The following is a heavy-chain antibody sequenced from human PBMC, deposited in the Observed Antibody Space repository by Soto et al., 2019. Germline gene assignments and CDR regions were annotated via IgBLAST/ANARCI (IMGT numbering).Heavy chain of an antibody. V-gene: IGHV4-34*01. J-gene: IGHJ4*02. D-gene: IGHD3-10*01. CDR1: GGSFSGYY. Sequence: SETLSLTCAVYGGSFSGYYWSWIRQPPGKGLEWIGEINYSGSTNYNPSLKSRVTISVDTSKNQFSLKLGSVTDADTAVYYCARGGGTMVRGVIPTYYFDYWGQGTLVTVSS. CDR3: ARGGGTMVRGVIPTYYFDY. CDR2: INYSGST.